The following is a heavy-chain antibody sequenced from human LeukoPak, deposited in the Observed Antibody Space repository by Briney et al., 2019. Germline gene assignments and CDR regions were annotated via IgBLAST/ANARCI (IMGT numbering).Heavy chain of an antibody. CDR1: GFTFSDYS. J-gene: IGHJ4*02. CDR2: ISSSSSTI. V-gene: IGHV3-48*01. Sequence: GGSLRLSCAASGFTFSDYSMNWVRQAPGKGLEWVSFISSSSSTIYYADSVKGRFTISRDNAQNSVYLQMNSLRAEDMAVYYCARETRRGTNFDYWGQGTQVTVSS. CDR3: ARETRRGTNFDY.